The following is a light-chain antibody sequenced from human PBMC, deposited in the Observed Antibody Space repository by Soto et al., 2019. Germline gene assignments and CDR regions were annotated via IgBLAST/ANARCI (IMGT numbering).Light chain of an antibody. Sequence: EVVLTQSPGTLSLSPGERATLSCRASHSVSSNQLAWYQKKPGQAPRLLIYGASSRATGIPDRFSGSGSGTDFTLTISRLEPEDFAVYYCQQYGGSPPDAFGQGTDLELK. CDR3: QQYGGSPPDA. CDR2: GAS. J-gene: IGKJ2*01. V-gene: IGKV3-20*01. CDR1: HSVSSNQ.